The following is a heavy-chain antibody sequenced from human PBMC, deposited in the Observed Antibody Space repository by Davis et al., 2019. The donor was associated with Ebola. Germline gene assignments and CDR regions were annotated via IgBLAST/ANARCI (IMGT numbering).Heavy chain of an antibody. CDR1: GYAFTSYG. V-gene: IGHV1-18*01. CDR2: ISVFNGKT. Sequence: ASVKVSCKASGYAFTSYGISWVRQAPGEGLEWMGWISVFNGKTSYAQKFQGRVSVTTDTSTETACMELRSLRGDDTAVYYCARWGAGAQDYYALDVWGQGTTVTVSS. CDR3: ARWGAGAQDYYALDV. J-gene: IGHJ6*02. D-gene: IGHD3-16*01.